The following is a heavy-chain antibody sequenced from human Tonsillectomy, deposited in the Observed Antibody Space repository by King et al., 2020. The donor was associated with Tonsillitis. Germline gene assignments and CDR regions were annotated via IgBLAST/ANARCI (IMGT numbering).Heavy chain of an antibody. CDR1: GGSISSGGYY. V-gene: IGHV4-31*03. CDR2: IYYSGST. D-gene: IGHD5-18*01. J-gene: IGHJ4*02. Sequence: QLQESGPGLVKPSQTLSLTCTVSGGSISSGGYYWSCIRQHPGKGLEWIGYIYYSGSTAHKPSLKSRVTKSVDTSKNQFSRKLSSVTAADTAVYYCARELYSYGYGYWGQGTLVTVSS. CDR3: ARELYSYGYGY.